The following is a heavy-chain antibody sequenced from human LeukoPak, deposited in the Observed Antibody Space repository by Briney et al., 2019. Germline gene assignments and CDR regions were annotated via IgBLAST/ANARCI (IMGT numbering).Heavy chain of an antibody. D-gene: IGHD3-22*01. J-gene: IGHJ4*02. V-gene: IGHV4-34*01. CDR2: INHSGST. Sequence: SETLSLTCAVYGGSFSGYYWSWIRQPPGKGLEWIGEINHSGSTNYNPSLKSRVTISVDTSKNQFSLKLSSVTAADTAVYYCGRGYNDSSGYYSDYWGQGTLVTVSS. CDR3: GRGYNDSSGYYSDY. CDR1: GGSFSGYY.